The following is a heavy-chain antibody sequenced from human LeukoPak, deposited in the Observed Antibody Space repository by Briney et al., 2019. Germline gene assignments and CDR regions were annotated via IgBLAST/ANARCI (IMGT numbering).Heavy chain of an antibody. CDR1: GGSISSYY. CDR2: IYYSGST. Sequence: SETLSLTCTVSGGSISSYYWSWIRQPPGKGLEWIGYIYYSGSTNYNPSLKSRVTISVDTSKNQFSLKLSSVTAADTAVYYCARRKRDLSYFDYWGQGTLVTVSS. CDR3: ARRKRDLSYFDY. J-gene: IGHJ4*02. D-gene: IGHD3/OR15-3a*01. V-gene: IGHV4-59*01.